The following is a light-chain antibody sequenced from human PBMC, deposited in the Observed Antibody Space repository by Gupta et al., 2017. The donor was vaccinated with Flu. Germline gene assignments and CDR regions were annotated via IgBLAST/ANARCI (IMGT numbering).Light chain of an antibody. CDR2: GNS. CDR1: SSNIGAGYD. J-gene: IGLJ2*01. V-gene: IGLV1-40*01. CDR3: QSYDSSLSGSV. Sequence: QSVLTQPPSVSGAPGQRVTIPCTGSSSNIGAGYDVHWYQHRPGTAPKLLIYGNSNRPSGVPDRFSGSKSGTSASLAITGLQAEDEADYYCQSYDSSLSGSVFGGGTKLTVL.